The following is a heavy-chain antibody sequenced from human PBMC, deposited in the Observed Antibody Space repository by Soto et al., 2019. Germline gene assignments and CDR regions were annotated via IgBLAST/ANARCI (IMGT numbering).Heavy chain of an antibody. CDR3: AKDLDYYDSPNWFDP. J-gene: IGHJ5*02. CDR2: ISYDGSNK. Sequence: ESGGGVVQPGRSLRLSCAASGFTFSSYGMHWVRQAPGKGLEWVAVISYDGSNKYYADSVKGRFTISRDNSKNTLYLQMNSLRAEDTAVYYCAKDLDYYDSPNWFDPWGQGTLVTVSS. CDR1: GFTFSSYG. D-gene: IGHD3-22*01. V-gene: IGHV3-30*18.